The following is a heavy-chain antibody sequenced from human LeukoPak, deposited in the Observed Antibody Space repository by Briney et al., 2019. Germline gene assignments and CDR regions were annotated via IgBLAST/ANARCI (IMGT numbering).Heavy chain of an antibody. V-gene: IGHV4-4*02. CDR3: TRENGAFSPFGF. Sequence: GSLRLSCAASGFTFTNYAMSWVRQAPGQGLEWIGEISLSGLTNYNSSLSSRVTISLDRAKNHLSLNLRSVTVADTAIYYCTRENGAFSPFGFWGQGTVVTVSS. CDR1: GFTFTNYAM. D-gene: IGHD2-8*01. CDR2: ISLSGLT. J-gene: IGHJ4*02.